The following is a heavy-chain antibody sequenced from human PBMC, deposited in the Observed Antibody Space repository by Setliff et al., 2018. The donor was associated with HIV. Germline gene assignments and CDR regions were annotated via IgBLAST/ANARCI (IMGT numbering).Heavy chain of an antibody. J-gene: IGHJ4*02. Sequence: GGSLRLSCRASGFTFSRYAMHWVRQAPGKGLQWVAFIRYDGTNEDYADSVKGRFSISRDNSKKMLYLQMNSLRAEDTAVYYCAKDRQLVRPNYFDYWGQGTLVTVSS. CDR1: GFTFSRYA. D-gene: IGHD6-13*01. CDR3: AKDRQLVRPNYFDY. CDR2: IRYDGTNE. V-gene: IGHV3-30*02.